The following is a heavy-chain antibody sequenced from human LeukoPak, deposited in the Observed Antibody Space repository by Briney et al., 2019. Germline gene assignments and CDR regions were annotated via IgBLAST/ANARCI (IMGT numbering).Heavy chain of an antibody. CDR3: ARGPDGYCSGGSCYGDY. J-gene: IGHJ4*02. Sequence: GGSLRLSCTASGFTFSRYAIHWVRQAPGKELEWVTIISYDGSNKYYADSVKGRFTISRDNSKNTLYLQMNSLRTEDTALYYCARGPDGYCSGGSCYGDYWGQGTLVTVSS. CDR1: GFTFSRYA. D-gene: IGHD2-15*01. CDR2: ISYDGSNK. V-gene: IGHV3-30-3*01.